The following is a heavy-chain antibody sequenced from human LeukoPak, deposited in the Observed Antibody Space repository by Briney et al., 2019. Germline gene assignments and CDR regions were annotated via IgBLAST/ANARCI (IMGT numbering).Heavy chain of an antibody. Sequence: GGSLRLSCAASGFTFTGYAMSWVRQVPGKGLEWVSAISGSGGSTYYADSVKGRFTISRDNSKNTLYLQMNSLRAEDTAVYYCAKDRQGFGFGEQLDYYYMDVWGKGTTVTVSS. D-gene: IGHD3-10*01. J-gene: IGHJ6*03. CDR1: GFTFTGYA. V-gene: IGHV3-23*01. CDR2: ISGSGGST. CDR3: AKDRQGFGFGEQLDYYYMDV.